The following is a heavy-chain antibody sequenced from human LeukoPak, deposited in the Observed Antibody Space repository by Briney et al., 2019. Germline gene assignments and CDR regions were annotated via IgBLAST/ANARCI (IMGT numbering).Heavy chain of an antibody. V-gene: IGHV4-59*08. CDR3: ARLDY. CDR1: GGSISSYY. J-gene: IGHJ4*02. CDR2: IYYSGSS. Sequence: SETLSLTCTVSGGSISSYYWSWIRQPPGKGLEWIGTIYYSGSSNYNPSLKSRVTMSVDTSKNQFSLKLNSVTAADTAVYYCARLDYWGQGTLVTVSS.